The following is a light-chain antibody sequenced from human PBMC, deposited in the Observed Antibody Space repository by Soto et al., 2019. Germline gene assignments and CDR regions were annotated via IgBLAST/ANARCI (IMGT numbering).Light chain of an antibody. CDR2: VVT. J-gene: IGLJ1*01. Sequence: VLTQPPSVSGAPGQRVTISCTGSSSNIGAGYDVHWYQQLPGKAPKLMIYVVTKRPSGVPDRFSGSKSGNTASLTISGLQDEDEADYYCSSFAATHTYIFGTGTKVTVL. V-gene: IGLV1-40*01. CDR1: SSNIGAGYD. CDR3: SSFAATHTYI.